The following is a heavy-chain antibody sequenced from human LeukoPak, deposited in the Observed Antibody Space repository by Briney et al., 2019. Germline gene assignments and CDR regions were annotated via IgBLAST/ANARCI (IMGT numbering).Heavy chain of an antibody. CDR2: ISSSSSYI. V-gene: IGHV3-21*01. CDR3: VLVRGSRRDY. D-gene: IGHD3-10*01. J-gene: IGHJ4*02. CDR1: GFTFGSYS. Sequence: GGSLRLSCAASGFTFGSYSMNWVRQAPGKGLEWASSISSSSSYIYYADSVKGRFTISRDNAKNSLYLQMNSLRAEDTAVYYCVLVRGSRRDYWGQGTLVTVSS.